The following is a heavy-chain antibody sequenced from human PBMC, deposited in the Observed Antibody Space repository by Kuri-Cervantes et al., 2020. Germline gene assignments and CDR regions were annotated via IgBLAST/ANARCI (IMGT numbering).Heavy chain of an antibody. J-gene: IGHJ4*02. D-gene: IGHD5-18*01. CDR3: ARVGGGYSYGPLDS. V-gene: IGHV4-34*01. CDR1: GGSFSGYY. Sequence: ESLKISCAVYGGSFSGYYWSWIRQPPGKGLEWIGEINHSGSTNYNPSLRSRVTISVDTSKNQFSLNLNSVTAADTAVYYCARVGGGYSYGPLDSWGQGTPVTVSS. CDR2: INHSGST.